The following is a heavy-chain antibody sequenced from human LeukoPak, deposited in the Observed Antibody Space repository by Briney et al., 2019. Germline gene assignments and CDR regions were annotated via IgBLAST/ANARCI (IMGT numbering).Heavy chain of an antibody. CDR1: GFTFSSYS. D-gene: IGHD2-21*02. CDR2: ISSTV. V-gene: IGHV3-48*01. J-gene: IGHJ4*02. Sequence: GGSLRLSCAVSGFTFSSYSMTWVRQAPGKGLEWVSYISSTVSYADSVKGRFTISRDNAKNSLYLQMNSLRAEDTAVYYCARDRDYSFDYWGQGALVTVSS. CDR3: ARDRDYSFDY.